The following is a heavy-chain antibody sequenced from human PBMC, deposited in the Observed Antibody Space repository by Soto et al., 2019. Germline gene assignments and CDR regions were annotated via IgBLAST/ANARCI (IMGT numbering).Heavy chain of an antibody. D-gene: IGHD3-22*01. CDR2: IIPIFGTA. V-gene: IGHV1-69*13. Sequence: SVKVSCKASGGTFSSYAISWVRQAPGQGLEWMGGIIPIFGTANYAQKFQGRVTITADESTSTAYMELSSLRSEDTAVYYCATSSLGITMIVVVIRGPFDYWGQGTLVTVSS. CDR1: GGTFSSYA. J-gene: IGHJ4*02. CDR3: ATSSLGITMIVVVIRGPFDY.